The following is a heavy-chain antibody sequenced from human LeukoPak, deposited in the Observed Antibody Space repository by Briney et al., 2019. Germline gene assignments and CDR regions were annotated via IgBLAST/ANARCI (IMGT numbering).Heavy chain of an antibody. Sequence: GGSLRLSCGASGFTFSSYWMHWVRQAPGKGLVWVSRIHSDGSSTSYADSVRGRFTISRDDAKSTLYLQMNSLRAEDTAVYYCARSGWPYYFDYWGQGTLVTVSS. CDR1: GFTFSSYW. J-gene: IGHJ4*02. CDR3: ARSGWPYYFDY. CDR2: IHSDGSST. D-gene: IGHD3-22*01. V-gene: IGHV3-74*01.